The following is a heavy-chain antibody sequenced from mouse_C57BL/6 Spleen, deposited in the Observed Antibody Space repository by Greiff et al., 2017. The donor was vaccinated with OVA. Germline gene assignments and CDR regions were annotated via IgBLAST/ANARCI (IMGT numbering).Heavy chain of an antibody. CDR3: GREEGYFDV. V-gene: IGHV1-58*01. J-gene: IGHJ1*03. CDR2: IYFGNGYT. CDR1: GYTFTNYC. Sequence: EVQLVESGAELVRPGSSVKMSCKTSGYTFTNYCINWVKQRPGQGLEWIGYIYFGNGYTEYNEKFKGKATLTSDTSSSTAYMQLISLTTEDAAIYFCGREEGYFDVWGKGTTVTVSS.